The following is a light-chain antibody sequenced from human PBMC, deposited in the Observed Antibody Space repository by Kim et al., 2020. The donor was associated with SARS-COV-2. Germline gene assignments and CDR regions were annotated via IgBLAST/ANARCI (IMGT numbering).Light chain of an antibody. CDR3: QQSYSMFRLT. V-gene: IGKV1-39*01. J-gene: IGKJ4*01. CDR2: AAS. Sequence: SVGDRVAITCRASQSIGTSLNWYQQKPGKAPRLLISAASTWQSGVPSRFSGGGSGTDFTLNISSLQPEDFATYYCQQSYSMFRLTFGGGTKVDIK. CDR1: QSIGTS.